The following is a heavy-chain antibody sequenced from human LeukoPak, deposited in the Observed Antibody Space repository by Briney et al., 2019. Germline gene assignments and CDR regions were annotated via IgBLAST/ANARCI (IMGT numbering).Heavy chain of an antibody. CDR2: IYYGGST. V-gene: IGHV4-61*08. J-gene: IGHJ4*02. Sequence: PSETLSLTCTVSGGSISSGDYYWSWIRQPPGKGLEWIGYIYYGGSTYYNPSLKSRVTISADTSKNQFSLKLNSLTTADTAVYYCTRGAGWLIDYWGQGILVTVSS. D-gene: IGHD3-16*01. CDR3: TRGAGWLIDY. CDR1: GGSISSGDYY.